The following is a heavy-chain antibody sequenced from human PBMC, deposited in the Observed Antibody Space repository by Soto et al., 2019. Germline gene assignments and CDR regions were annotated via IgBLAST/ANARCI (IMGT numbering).Heavy chain of an antibody. CDR3: AASIFYYGMDV. V-gene: IGHV5-51*01. Sequence: PGESLKLSFEGPGYSFTNSRIGWWRQMPGKGPEWMGIIYPGDSDTKYNPSFQGQVTISADKSITTTYLQWSSLKASDTAIYYCAASIFYYGMDVWGQGTTVTVSS. J-gene: IGHJ6*02. CDR2: IYPGDSDT. CDR1: GYSFTNSR.